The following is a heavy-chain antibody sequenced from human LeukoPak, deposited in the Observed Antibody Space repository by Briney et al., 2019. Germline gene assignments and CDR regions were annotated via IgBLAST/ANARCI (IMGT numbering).Heavy chain of an antibody. J-gene: IGHJ4*02. CDR1: GFTFRDYA. CDR2: ISGYNDNT. CDR3: ARDAVPNYDFWSGYPHIDY. Sequence: ASVKVSCKTSGFTFRDYAIGWVRHVPGQGLEWMGWISGYNDNTNFAQRLQDRISMATDTSTDTAYMTLRSLRSDDTAVYYCARDAVPNYDFWSGYPHIDYWGQGTLVTVSS. D-gene: IGHD3-3*01. V-gene: IGHV1-18*01.